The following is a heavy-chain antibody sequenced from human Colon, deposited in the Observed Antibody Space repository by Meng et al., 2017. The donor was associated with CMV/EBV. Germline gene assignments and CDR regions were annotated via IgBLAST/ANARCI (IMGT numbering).Heavy chain of an antibody. CDR2: IKQDGSEK. D-gene: IGHD3-22*01. CDR3: AKEASYDSSGYGFDY. V-gene: IGHV3-7*03. Sequence: GGSLRLSCAASGFTFSSYWMSWVRQAPGKGLEWVANIKQDGSEKYYVDSVKGRFTISRDNSKNTPYLQMNSLRAEDTAVYYCAKEASYDSSGYGFDYWGQGTLVTVSS. J-gene: IGHJ4*02. CDR1: GFTFSSYW.